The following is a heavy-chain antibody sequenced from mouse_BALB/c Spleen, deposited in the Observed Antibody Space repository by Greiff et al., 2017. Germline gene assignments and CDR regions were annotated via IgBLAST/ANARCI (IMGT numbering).Heavy chain of an antibody. CDR1: GFNIKDTY. Sequence: EVQLQQSGAELVKPGASVKLSCTASGFNIKDTYMHWVKQRPEQGLEWIGRIDPANGNTKYDPKFQGKATITADTSSNTAYLQLSSLTSEDTAVYYCARRITTVVATNAMDYWGQGTSVTVSS. CDR3: ARRITTVVATNAMDY. D-gene: IGHD1-1*01. CDR2: IDPANGNT. V-gene: IGHV14-3*02. J-gene: IGHJ4*01.